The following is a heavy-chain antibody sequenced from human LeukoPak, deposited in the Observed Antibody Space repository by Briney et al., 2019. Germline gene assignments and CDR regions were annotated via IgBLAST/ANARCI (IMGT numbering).Heavy chain of an antibody. CDR1: GFTFSSYS. V-gene: IGHV3-21*01. CDR2: ISSSSYI. J-gene: IGHJ4*02. CDR3: ARLRYDTSGYYYHFDY. Sequence: PGGSLRLSCAASGFTFSSYSMNWVRQAPGKGLELVSSISSSSYIYYADSVKGRFTISRDNAKNSLYLQMNSLRAEDTAVYYCARLRYDTSGYYYHFDYWGQGTLVTVSS. D-gene: IGHD3-22*01.